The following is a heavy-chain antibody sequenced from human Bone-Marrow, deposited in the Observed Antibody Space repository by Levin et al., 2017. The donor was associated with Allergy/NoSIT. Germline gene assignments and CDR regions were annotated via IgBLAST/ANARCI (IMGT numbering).Heavy chain of an antibody. D-gene: IGHD5-12*01. CDR2: ISYDGSNK. CDR1: GFTFSSYA. CDR3: ARDPAWDIVATPGGGFFDY. V-gene: IGHV3-30-3*01. Sequence: SRGSLRLSCAASGFTFSSYAMHWVRQAPGKGLEWVAVISYDGSNKYYADSVKGRFTISRDNSKNTLYLQMNSLRAEDTAVYYCARDPAWDIVATPGGGFFDYWGQGTLVTVSS. J-gene: IGHJ4*02.